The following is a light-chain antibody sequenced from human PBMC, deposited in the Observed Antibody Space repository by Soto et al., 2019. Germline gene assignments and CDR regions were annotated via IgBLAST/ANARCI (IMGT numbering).Light chain of an antibody. CDR2: RNS. J-gene: IGLJ3*02. CDR3: ASWDDSLNAVV. Sequence: QSVLTQPPSASGTPGQGVTISCSGSSSNIGTNYVYWYKQFPGTAPKVVIYRNSQRPSGVPDRFLGSRSGASASLAISGLRSEDEADYYCASWDDSLNAVVFGGGTKLTVL. CDR1: SSNIGTNY. V-gene: IGLV1-47*01.